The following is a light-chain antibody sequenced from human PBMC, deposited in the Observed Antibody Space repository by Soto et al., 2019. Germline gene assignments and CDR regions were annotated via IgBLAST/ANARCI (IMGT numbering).Light chain of an antibody. V-gene: IGKV3-20*01. CDR1: QSVSSSY. J-gene: IGKJ4*01. Sequence: IVLTQSPGTLSLSPLEIATLSFMASQSVSSSYLAWYQQKPGQAPRLLIYGTSIRATGIPDRFSGSGSGTDFTLTISRLEPEDFAVYYCQQYVSSPLTFGEGTKVDI. CDR3: QQYVSSPLT. CDR2: GTS.